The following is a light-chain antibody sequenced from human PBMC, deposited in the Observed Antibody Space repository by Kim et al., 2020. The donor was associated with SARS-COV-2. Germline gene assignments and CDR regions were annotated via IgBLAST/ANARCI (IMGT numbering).Light chain of an antibody. J-gene: IGLJ3*02. V-gene: IGLV1-51*01. CDR1: RSNIGNNP. CDR2: DND. Sequence: QSVLTQPPSVSAAPGQKVTISCSGSRSNIGNNPVSWYQQFPGTAPILITYDNDKRPSGIPDRFSSSKSGTSATLGITGLRTGDEADYYCATWDSSLSVGVFGGGTQLTVL. CDR3: ATWDSSLSVGV.